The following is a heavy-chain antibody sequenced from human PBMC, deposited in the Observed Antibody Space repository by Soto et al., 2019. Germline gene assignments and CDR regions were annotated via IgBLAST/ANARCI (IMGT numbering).Heavy chain of an antibody. CDR1: GAAFSGYY. J-gene: IGHJ5*02. V-gene: IGHV4-34*01. CDR2: INHSGSD. Sequence: QVQLQQWGPGLLKPSETLSLTCAVYGAAFSGYYWSWIRQPTGKGREWIGEINHSGSDTYNPSLKSRVTRSVDTSEKQVSLKLSSMTAADTAVYYCVRGCRRFIRGEVRTAARWCDPWGQGILVTVSS. D-gene: IGHD1-1*01. CDR3: VRGCRRFIRGEVRTAARWCDP.